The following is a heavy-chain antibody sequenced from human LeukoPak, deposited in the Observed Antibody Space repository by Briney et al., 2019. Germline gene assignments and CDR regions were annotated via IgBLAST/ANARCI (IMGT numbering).Heavy chain of an antibody. J-gene: IGHJ3*02. V-gene: IGHV1-24*01. D-gene: IGHD3-10*01. CDR2: FDPEDGET. Sequence: GTLVKVSCKASGFTFTNSAIQWVRQARGQRLEWMGGFDPEDGETIYAQKFQGRVTMTEDTSTDTAYMELSSLRSEDTAVCYCATDDTMVRGVITPGAFDIWGQGTMVTVSS. CDR1: GFTFTNSA. CDR3: ATDDTMVRGVITPGAFDI.